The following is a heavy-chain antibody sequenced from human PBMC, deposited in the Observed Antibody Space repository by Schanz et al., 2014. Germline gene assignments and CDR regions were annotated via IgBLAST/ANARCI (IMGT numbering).Heavy chain of an antibody. V-gene: IGHV1-3*04. CDR1: EYSFTSYS. CDR2: INTGSGDT. D-gene: IGHD2-21*01. CDR3: ARVIGGCGANVYFDY. Sequence: QVQLVQSGAEVKRPGASVKVSCKASEYSFTSYSMHWVRQAPGQGLEWMGWINTGSGDTKYSQNFQGRVTITRDTAASTAYMELSSLRAEDTAVYCCARVIGGCGANVYFDYWGQGTLVNVSS. J-gene: IGHJ4*02.